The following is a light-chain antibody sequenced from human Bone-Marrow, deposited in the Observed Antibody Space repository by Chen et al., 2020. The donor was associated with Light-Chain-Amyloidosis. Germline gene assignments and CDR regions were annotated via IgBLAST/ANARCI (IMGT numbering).Light chain of an antibody. Sequence: SYELTQPPSVSVSPGQTARITCSGDVLPPKYAFWYQQKPDQAPVLVIHRDTERPSGISARFSGSSSGTTATLTISGGQAEDEADYHCQSADSSGTYEVIFGGGTKLTVL. J-gene: IGLJ2*01. CDR1: VLPPKY. CDR3: QSADSSGTYEVI. V-gene: IGLV3-25*03. CDR2: RDT.